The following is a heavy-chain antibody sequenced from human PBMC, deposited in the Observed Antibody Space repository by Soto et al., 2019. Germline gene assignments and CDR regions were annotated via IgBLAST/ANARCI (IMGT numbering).Heavy chain of an antibody. CDR3: VRGSYGDYDS. J-gene: IGHJ5*01. Sequence: EVQLVESGGGLVKPGGFLRLSCAASGFTFSAYTMNWVRQAPGKGLEWVSSLDPSSTYIYYADSVKGRFTLSRDNAKNSLFLRLNSLRADDTALYYCVRGSYGDYDSWGQGTLVTVSS. CDR1: GFTFSAYT. D-gene: IGHD4-17*01. CDR2: LDPSSTYI. V-gene: IGHV3-21*02.